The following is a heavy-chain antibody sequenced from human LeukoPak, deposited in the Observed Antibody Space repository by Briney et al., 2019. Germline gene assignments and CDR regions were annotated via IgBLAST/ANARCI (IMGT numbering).Heavy chain of an antibody. J-gene: IGHJ3*02. V-gene: IGHV1-69*13. CDR1: GGTFSSYA. D-gene: IGHD3-10*01. Sequence: SVKVSCKASGGTFSSYAISWVRQAPGQGLEWMGGIIPIFGTANYAQKFQGRVTITADESTSTAYMELSSLRSEDTAVYYCARDIYITMVRTPDAFDIWGQGTMVTVSS. CDR3: ARDIYITMVRTPDAFDI. CDR2: IIPIFGTA.